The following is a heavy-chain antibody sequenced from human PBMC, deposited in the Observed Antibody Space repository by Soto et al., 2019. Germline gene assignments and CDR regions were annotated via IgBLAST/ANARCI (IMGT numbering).Heavy chain of an antibody. Sequence: EVQLLESGGGLVQPGGSLRLSCAASGFTFSTFAMSWVRQAPGKGPEWVSGISGSGTSTYYADSVKGRFTIPRDNSKNTLYLQMNSLRAEDTAVYYCAKTEQWLIAYFDYWGQGTLVTVSS. V-gene: IGHV3-23*01. CDR1: GFTFSTFA. CDR2: ISGSGTST. CDR3: AKTEQWLIAYFDY. J-gene: IGHJ4*02. D-gene: IGHD6-19*01.